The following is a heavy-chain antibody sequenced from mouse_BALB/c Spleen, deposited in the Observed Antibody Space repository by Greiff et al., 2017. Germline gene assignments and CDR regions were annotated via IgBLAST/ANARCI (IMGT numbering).Heavy chain of an antibody. CDR2: IWGGGST. D-gene: IGHD2-12*01. CDR1: GFSLTDYG. Sequence: VQVVESGPGLVAPSQSLSITCTVSGFSLTDYGVSWIRQPPGKGLEWLGVIWGGGSTYYNSALKSRLSISKDNSKSQVFLKMNSLQTDDTAMYYCAKHLRRDPYWYFDVWGAGTTVTVSS. J-gene: IGHJ1*01. CDR3: AKHLRRDPYWYFDV. V-gene: IGHV2-6-5*01.